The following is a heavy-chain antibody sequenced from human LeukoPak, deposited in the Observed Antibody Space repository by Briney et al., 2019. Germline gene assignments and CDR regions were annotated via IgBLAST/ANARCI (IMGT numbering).Heavy chain of an antibody. CDR3: AKATYSGSYDFAN. J-gene: IGHJ4*02. V-gene: IGHV3-23*01. CDR1: GFTFSDYY. Sequence: GGSLRLSCAASGFTFSDYYMSWIRQAPGKGLEWVSAISGSGGSTSYADSVKGRFTISRDNSKSTLYLQMNSLRAEDTAVYYCAKATYSGSYDFANWGQGTLVTVSS. CDR2: ISGSGGST. D-gene: IGHD1-26*01.